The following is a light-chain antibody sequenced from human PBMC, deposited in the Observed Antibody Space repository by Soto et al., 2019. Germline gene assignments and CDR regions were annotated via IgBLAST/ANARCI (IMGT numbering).Light chain of an antibody. V-gene: IGLV2-11*01. CDR2: DVS. Sequence: QSALTQPRSVSGSPGQSVTISCTGTSSDVGSYKDVSWYQHHPGKVPKLMIYDVSERPSGVPDRFSGSKSGNTASLTISGLQAEDEANYYCAAWDDSLNGHVFGTGTKVT. CDR1: SSDVGSYKD. CDR3: AAWDDSLNGHV. J-gene: IGLJ1*01.